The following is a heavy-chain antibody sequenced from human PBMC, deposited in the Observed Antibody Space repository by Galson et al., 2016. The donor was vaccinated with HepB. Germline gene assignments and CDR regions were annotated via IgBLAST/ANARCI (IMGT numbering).Heavy chain of an antibody. V-gene: IGHV3-74*01. D-gene: IGHD1-1*01. CDR1: GFTFSSHW. Sequence: SLRLSCAASGFTFSSHWIHWVRHGPRKGLVGVARINGDGSINTYADSVKGRFTISRDNAKNTLYPQMNSLRAADTAVYYCGRGTVDKPGLDGWGQGTTVTVSS. CDR3: GRGTVDKPGLDG. CDR2: INGDGSIN. J-gene: IGHJ6*02.